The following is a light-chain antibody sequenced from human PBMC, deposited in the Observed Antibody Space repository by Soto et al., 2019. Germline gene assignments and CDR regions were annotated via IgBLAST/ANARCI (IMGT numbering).Light chain of an antibody. V-gene: IGKV3-11*01. J-gene: IGKJ5*01. Sequence: EIVLTQSPATLSLPPGERATLSCRASQSVSSYLAWYQQKPGQAPRLLIYDASNRATGIPARFSGSGPGTDFTLTISSLEPEDFAVYYCQQRSNWLITFGQGTRLEIK. CDR1: QSVSSY. CDR2: DAS. CDR3: QQRSNWLIT.